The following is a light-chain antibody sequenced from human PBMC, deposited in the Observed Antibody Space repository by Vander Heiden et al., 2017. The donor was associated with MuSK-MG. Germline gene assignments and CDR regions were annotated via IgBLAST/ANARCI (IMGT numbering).Light chain of an antibody. CDR2: AAS. V-gene: IGKV1-6*01. Sequence: AIQMTQSPSSLSAFVGDRVTITCRASQAIRNDLAWYQQKPGKAPNLLIFAASILQSGVPSRFSRSGSGTDFTLTISSLHPEDVATYYCRQDDAYPRTFGQGTKVEVK. CDR1: QAIRND. CDR3: RQDDAYPRT. J-gene: IGKJ1*01.